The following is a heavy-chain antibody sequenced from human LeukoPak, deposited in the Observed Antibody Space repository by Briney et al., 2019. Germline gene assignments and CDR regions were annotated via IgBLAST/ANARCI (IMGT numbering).Heavy chain of an antibody. J-gene: IGHJ6*02. Sequence: GGSLRLSCAASGFTFSSYWMSWVRQDRGKGLEWVANIKQDGSEKYYVDSVKGRFTISRDNAKNSLYLQMNSLRAEDTAVYYCVREVWGMDVWGQGTTVTVSS. D-gene: IGHD2-21*01. CDR3: VREVWGMDV. V-gene: IGHV3-7*01. CDR1: GFTFSSYW. CDR2: IKQDGSEK.